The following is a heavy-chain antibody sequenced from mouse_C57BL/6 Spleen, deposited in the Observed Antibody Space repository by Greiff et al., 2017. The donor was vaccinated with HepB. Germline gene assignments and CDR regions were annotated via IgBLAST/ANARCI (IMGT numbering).Heavy chain of an antibody. D-gene: IGHD2-4*01. CDR3: AGGEDYDGAFAWFAY. V-gene: IGHV1-50*01. J-gene: IGHJ3*01. CDR1: GYTFTSYW. CDR2: IDPSDSYT. Sequence: VQLQQPGAELVKPGASVKLSCKASGYTFTSYWMQWVKQRPGQGLEWIGEIDPSDSYTNYNQKFKGKATLTVDTSSSTAYMQLSSLTSEDSAVYYCAGGEDYDGAFAWFAYWGQGTLVTVSA.